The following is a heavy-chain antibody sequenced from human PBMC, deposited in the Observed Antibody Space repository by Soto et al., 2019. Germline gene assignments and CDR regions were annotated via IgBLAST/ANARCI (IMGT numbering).Heavy chain of an antibody. Sequence: QVQLVQSGAEVEKPGSSVKVSCKASGGTFSSYAISWVRQAPGQGLEWMGGIIPIFGTGNYAQKFQGRVTITADESTSTAYMELSSLRSEDTAVYYCARHDCISSSCYYYYYYGMDVWGQGTTVTVSS. D-gene: IGHD2-2*01. J-gene: IGHJ6*02. CDR3: ARHDCISSSCYYYYYYGMDV. CDR1: GGTFSSYA. CDR2: IIPIFGTG. V-gene: IGHV1-69*12.